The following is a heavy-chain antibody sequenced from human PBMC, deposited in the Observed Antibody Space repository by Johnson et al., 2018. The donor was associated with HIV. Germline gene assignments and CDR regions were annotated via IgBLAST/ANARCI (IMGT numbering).Heavy chain of an antibody. Sequence: VQLVESGGGVVQPGRSLRLSCAASGFTFSSYWMSWVRQAPGKGLEWVANIKQDGSEKYYVDSVKGRFTISRDNAKNSLYLQMNSLRAEDTAVYYCARVLVRGPYPGYAFDIWGQGTMVTVSS. CDR3: ARVLVRGPYPGYAFDI. CDR1: GFTFSSYW. D-gene: IGHD3-10*01. J-gene: IGHJ3*02. CDR2: IKQDGSEK. V-gene: IGHV3-7*01.